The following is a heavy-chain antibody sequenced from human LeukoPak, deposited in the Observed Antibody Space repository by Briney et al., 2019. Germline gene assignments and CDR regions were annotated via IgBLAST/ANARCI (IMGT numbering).Heavy chain of an antibody. CDR3: AKGQFIGSGWDY. CDR1: GFTFSSYA. D-gene: IGHD6-19*01. CDR2: ISGSGGST. J-gene: IGHJ4*02. Sequence: TGGSLRLSCAASGFTFSSYAMSWVRQAPGKGLEWVSAISGSGGSTYYADSVKGRFTISRDNSKNTLYLQMNSLRAEDTAVYYCAKGQFIGSGWDYWGQGTLVTVSS. V-gene: IGHV3-23*01.